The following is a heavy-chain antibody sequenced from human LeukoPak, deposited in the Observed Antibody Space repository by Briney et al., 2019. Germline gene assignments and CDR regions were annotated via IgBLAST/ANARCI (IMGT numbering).Heavy chain of an antibody. D-gene: IGHD3-10*01. CDR1: GYTFTSYY. Sequence: RASVKVSCKASGYTFTSYYMHWVRQAPGQGLEWMGGIIPIFGTANYAQKFQGRVTITADESTSTAYMELSSLRSEDTAVYYCARSGDSAYFDYWGQGTLVTVSS. CDR2: IIPIFGTA. CDR3: ARSGDSAYFDY. V-gene: IGHV1-69*13. J-gene: IGHJ4*02.